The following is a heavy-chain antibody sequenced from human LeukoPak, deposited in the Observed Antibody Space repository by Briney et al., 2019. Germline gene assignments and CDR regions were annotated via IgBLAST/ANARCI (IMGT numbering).Heavy chain of an antibody. CDR1: GYSISSGYY. J-gene: IGHJ2*01. CDR3: ASPRPNEKLGIVTGYSHL. Sequence: PSETLSLTCAVSGYSISSGYYWGWIRQPLGKGLEWIGSIYHSGSTYYNPSLKSRVTISVDTSKNQFSLKLSSVTAAGTAVYYCASPRPNEKLGIVTGYSHLWGRGTLVTVSS. V-gene: IGHV4-38-2*01. D-gene: IGHD7-27*01. CDR2: IYHSGST.